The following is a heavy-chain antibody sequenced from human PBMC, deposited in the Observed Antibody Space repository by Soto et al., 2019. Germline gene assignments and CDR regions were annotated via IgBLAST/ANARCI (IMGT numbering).Heavy chain of an antibody. CDR3: ARGSIQLWLRYAANFDY. Sequence: QPPGQGLEWIGYIYYLGSTNYNPSLKSRVTISVDTSKNQFSLKLSSVTAADTAVYYCARGSIQLWLRYAANFDYWGQGTLVTVSS. V-gene: IGHV4-59*01. CDR2: IYYLGST. J-gene: IGHJ4*02. D-gene: IGHD5-18*01.